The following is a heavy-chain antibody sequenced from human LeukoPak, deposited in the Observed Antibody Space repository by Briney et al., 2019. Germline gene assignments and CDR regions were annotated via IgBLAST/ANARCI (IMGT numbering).Heavy chain of an antibody. V-gene: IGHV3-21*01. D-gene: IGHD4/OR15-4a*01. CDR1: GFTFSSYS. J-gene: IGHJ4*02. Sequence: GGSLRLSCAASGFTFSSYSMNWVRQAPGKGLEWVSSISSSSSYIYYADSVKGRFTISRDNAKNSLYLQMNSLRAEDTAVYYCARLRDDYGEFDYWGQGTLVTVSS. CDR3: ARLRDDYGEFDY. CDR2: ISSSSSYI.